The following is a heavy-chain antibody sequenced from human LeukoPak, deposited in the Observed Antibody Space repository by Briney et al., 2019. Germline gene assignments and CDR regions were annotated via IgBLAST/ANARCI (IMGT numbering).Heavy chain of an antibody. CDR1: GFTVSSNY. D-gene: IGHD2-15*01. CDR3: ARDYCSGGSCYSGY. Sequence: PGGSLRLSCAASGFTVSSNYMSWVRQAPGKGLEWVSVIYSGGSTYYADSVKGRLTISRDNSKNTLYLQMNSLRAEDTAVYYCARDYCSGGSCYSGYWGQGTLVTVSS. CDR2: IYSGGST. J-gene: IGHJ4*02. V-gene: IGHV3-66*01.